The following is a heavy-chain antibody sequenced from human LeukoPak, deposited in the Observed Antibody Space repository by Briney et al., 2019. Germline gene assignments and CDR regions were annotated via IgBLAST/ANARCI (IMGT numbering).Heavy chain of an antibody. CDR3: ARSQLGAFDI. V-gene: IGHV3-7*01. J-gene: IGHJ3*02. CDR2: IKQDGSEK. D-gene: IGHD6-6*01. Sequence: GGSLRLSCAASGFSISSYWMSWVRQAPGKGLEWVANIKQDGSEKYYVDPVKGRFTISRDNAKNSLSLQMNNLRAEDTAVYYCARSQLGAFDIWGQGTMVTVSS. CDR1: GFSISSYW.